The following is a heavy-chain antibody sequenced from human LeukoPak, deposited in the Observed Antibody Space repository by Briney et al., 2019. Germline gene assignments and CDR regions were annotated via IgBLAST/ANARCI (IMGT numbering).Heavy chain of an antibody. CDR3: ARGMGYSYGHPQGAFDI. Sequence: ASVKVSCKASGYTFTGYYMHWVRQAPGQGLEWMGWINPNSGGTNYAQKFQGWVTMTRDTSISTAYMELSRLRSEDTAVYYCARGMGYSYGHPQGAFDIWGQGTMVTVSS. CDR2: INPNSGGT. D-gene: IGHD5-18*01. V-gene: IGHV1-2*04. CDR1: GYTFTGYY. J-gene: IGHJ3*02.